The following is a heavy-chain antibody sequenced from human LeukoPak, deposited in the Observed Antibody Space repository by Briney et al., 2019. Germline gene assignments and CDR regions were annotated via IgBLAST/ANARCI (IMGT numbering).Heavy chain of an antibody. CDR1: GHRFSSYW. D-gene: IGHD3-10*01. CDR3: AISYYGSGSYYNPFDY. J-gene: IGHJ4*02. CDR2: VYPGDDDT. V-gene: IGHV5-51*01. Sequence: GESLKISCKVSGHRFSSYWIAWVRQMPGKGLEWMGIVYPGDDDTRYSASFQGQVTISADKSISTAYLQWSSLKASDTAMYYCAISYYGSGSYYNPFDYWGQGTLVTVSS.